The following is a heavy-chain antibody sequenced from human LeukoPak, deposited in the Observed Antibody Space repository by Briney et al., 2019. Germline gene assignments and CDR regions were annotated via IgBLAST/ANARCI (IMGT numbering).Heavy chain of an antibody. D-gene: IGHD1-26*01. CDR3: ARASEWELVFDY. V-gene: IGHV4-30-2*01. CDR1: GDSISSGGYY. J-gene: IGHJ4*02. Sequence: SETLALTCTVSGDSISSGGYYWSWIRQPPGKGLEWIGYIYHSGNTYYNPSLKSRVTISVDRSKNQFSLKLSSVTAADTAVYYCARASEWELVFDYWGQGTLVTVSS. CDR2: IYHSGNT.